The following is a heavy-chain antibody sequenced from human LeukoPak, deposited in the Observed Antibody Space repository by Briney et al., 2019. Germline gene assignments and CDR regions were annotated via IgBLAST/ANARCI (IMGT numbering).Heavy chain of an antibody. CDR3: AREISAHMDV. V-gene: IGHV3-48*01. CDR2: ISSSGTAI. J-gene: IGHJ6*03. Sequence: GGSLRLSCTASGFSFSGTDMNWVRQAPGRGLEWVSHISSSGTAIYYADSMKGRFTISRDNAKNSLYLQMNSLRAEDTAVYYCAREISAHMDVWGKGTTVTVSS. CDR1: GFSFSGTD.